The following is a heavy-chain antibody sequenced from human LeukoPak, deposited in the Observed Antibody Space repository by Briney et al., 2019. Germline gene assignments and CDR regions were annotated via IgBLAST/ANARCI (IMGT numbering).Heavy chain of an antibody. Sequence: SETLSLTCTVSGGSISSYYRSWIRQPPGKGLEWIGYIYYSGSTNYNPSLKSRVTISVDTSKNQFSLKLSSVTAADTAVYYCARARPLAAAGTTGGEIDYWGQGTLVTVSS. CDR2: IYYSGST. CDR1: GGSISSYY. J-gene: IGHJ4*02. CDR3: ARARPLAAAGTTGGEIDY. V-gene: IGHV4-59*01. D-gene: IGHD6-13*01.